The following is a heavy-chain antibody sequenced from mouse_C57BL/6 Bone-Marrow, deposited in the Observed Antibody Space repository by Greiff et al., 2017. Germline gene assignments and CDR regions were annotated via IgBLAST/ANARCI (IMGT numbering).Heavy chain of an antibody. CDR2: INPSRGYT. V-gene: IGHV1-4*01. D-gene: IGHD2-3*01. CDR1: GYTFTSYT. J-gene: IGHJ2*01. Sequence: VQLQQSGAELARPGASVKMSCKASGYTFTSYTMHWVKQRPGQGLEWIGYINPSRGYTKYNQKFKDKATLTADKSSSTAYMQLSSLTSEDSAVYYCARALYDGYRTFDYWGQGTTLTVSS. CDR3: ARALYDGYRTFDY.